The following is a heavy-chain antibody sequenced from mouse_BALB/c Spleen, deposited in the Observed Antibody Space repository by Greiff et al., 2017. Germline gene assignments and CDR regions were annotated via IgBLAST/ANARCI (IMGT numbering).Heavy chain of an antibody. CDR1: GYSITSGYY. D-gene: IGHD2-4*01. Sequence: EESGPGLVKPSQSLSLTCSVTGYSITSGYYWNWIRQFPGNKLEWMGYISYDGSNNYNPSLKNRISITRDTSKNQFFLKLNSVTTEDTATYYCASSMITTAWFAYWGQGTLVTVSA. CDR3: ASSMITTAWFAY. CDR2: ISYDGSN. V-gene: IGHV3-6*02. J-gene: IGHJ3*01.